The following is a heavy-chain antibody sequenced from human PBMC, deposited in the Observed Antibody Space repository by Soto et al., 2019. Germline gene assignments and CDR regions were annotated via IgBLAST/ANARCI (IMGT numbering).Heavy chain of an antibody. CDR1: GFTFSSYA. CDR3: AKLLILTPGGFDD. CDR2: ISGSGGST. D-gene: IGHD3-16*01. V-gene: IGHV3-23*01. Sequence: GGSLRLSCAASGFTFSSYAMSWVRQAPGKGLEWVSAISGSGGSTYYADSVKGRFTISRDNSKNTLYLQMNSLRAEDTAVYYWAKLLILTPGGFDDWGQGTLVTVSS. J-gene: IGHJ4*02.